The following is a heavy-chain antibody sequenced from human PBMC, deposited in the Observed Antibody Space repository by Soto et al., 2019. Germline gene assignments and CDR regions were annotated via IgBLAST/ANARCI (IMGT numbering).Heavy chain of an antibody. CDR1: GFTFDDYP. D-gene: IGHD1-26*01. CDR2: IKSIAYGGTT. Sequence: EVQLVESGGGLIKPGRSLRLSCTASGFTFDDYPMSWFRQAPGRGLEWVGFIKSIAYGGTTQYAASVRGRFSISRDDSRGIAYLHMNGLKNDDTALYYCARNQWELGPFDYWGQGTLVTVSS. J-gene: IGHJ4*02. CDR3: ARNQWELGPFDY. V-gene: IGHV3-49*05.